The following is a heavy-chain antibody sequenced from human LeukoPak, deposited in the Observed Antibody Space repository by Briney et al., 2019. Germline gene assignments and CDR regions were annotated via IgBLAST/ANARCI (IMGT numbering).Heavy chain of an antibody. V-gene: IGHV3-23*01. J-gene: IGHJ4*02. CDR1: GFTFNTYG. Sequence: GGSLRLSCGASGFTFNTYGMSWVRQAPGKGLEWVSGISGSGRRTYYADSVKGRFTISRDNSKNTLYLQMNSLRAEDTAVYYCAKLYYDFWSGYCPPVVPFDYWGQGTLVTVSS. CDR2: ISGSGRRT. CDR3: AKLYYDFWSGYCPPVVPFDY. D-gene: IGHD3-3*01.